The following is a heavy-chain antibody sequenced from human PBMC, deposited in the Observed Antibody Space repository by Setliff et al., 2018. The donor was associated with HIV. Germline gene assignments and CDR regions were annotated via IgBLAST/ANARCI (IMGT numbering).Heavy chain of an antibody. Sequence: PGGSLRLSCAASGFTFSSYWMSWVRQAPGKGLEWVANIKQDGSEKNYVDSVKGRFTISRDNAKNSLFLQMNSLRAEDTAVYYCARGQTSVTLQFDHWGQGTLVTVSS. CDR1: GFTFSSYW. J-gene: IGHJ4*02. V-gene: IGHV3-7*01. CDR3: ARGQTSVTLQFDH. D-gene: IGHD4-17*01. CDR2: IKQDGSEK.